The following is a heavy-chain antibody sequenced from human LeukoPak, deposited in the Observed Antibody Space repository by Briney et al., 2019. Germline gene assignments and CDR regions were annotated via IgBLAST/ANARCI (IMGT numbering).Heavy chain of an antibody. Sequence: PGGSLRLSCAASGFTFSSYGMHWVRQAPGKGLEWVAVISYDGSNKYYADSVKGRFTISRDNSKNTLSLQMNSLRAEDTAVYYCAKEGPWYSFDYWGQGTLVTVSS. CDR2: ISYDGSNK. CDR3: AKEGPWYSFDY. J-gene: IGHJ4*02. D-gene: IGHD2-15*01. CDR1: GFTFSSYG. V-gene: IGHV3-30*18.